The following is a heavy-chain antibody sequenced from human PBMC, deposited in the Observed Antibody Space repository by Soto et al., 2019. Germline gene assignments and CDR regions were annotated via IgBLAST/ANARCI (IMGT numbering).Heavy chain of an antibody. V-gene: IGHV3-30*03. Sequence: QVQLVESGGGVVQPGRSLRLSCAASGFTFSSYGMHWVRQAPGKGLEWVAVISYDGSNKYCADSVKGRFTISRDNAKNILYLQMTNLGAEDTAVYYCARDRGNYNGIFDYWGQGTLVAVSS. CDR2: ISYDGSNK. J-gene: IGHJ4*02. CDR1: GFTFSSYG. D-gene: IGHD4-4*01. CDR3: ARDRGNYNGIFDY.